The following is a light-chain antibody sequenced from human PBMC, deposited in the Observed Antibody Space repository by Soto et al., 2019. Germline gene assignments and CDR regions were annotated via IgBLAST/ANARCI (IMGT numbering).Light chain of an antibody. J-gene: IGLJ1*01. CDR1: STDVGGYNY. CDR3: CSYACRDTLYV. V-gene: IGLV2-11*01. CDR2: DVS. Sequence: QSALTQPRSVSGSPGQSVTISCTGTSTDVGGYNYVSWYQQHPGKVPKLMIYDVSKRPSGVPDRFSGSKSGNTASLTISGFQAEDEADYYCCSYACRDTLYVFGSGTKLTVL.